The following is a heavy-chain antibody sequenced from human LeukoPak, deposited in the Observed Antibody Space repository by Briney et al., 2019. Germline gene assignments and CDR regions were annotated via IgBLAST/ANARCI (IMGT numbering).Heavy chain of an antibody. D-gene: IGHD6-13*01. CDR1: GYTFTSYD. Sequence: ASVKVSCKASGYTFTSYDINWVRQATGQGLEWMGWMNPNSGNTGYAQKFQGRVTITRNTSISIAYMELSSLRSEDTAVYYCARGFTAAAGTNFDYWGQGTLVTVSS. CDR3: ARGFTAAAGTNFDY. CDR2: MNPNSGNT. V-gene: IGHV1-8*03. J-gene: IGHJ4*02.